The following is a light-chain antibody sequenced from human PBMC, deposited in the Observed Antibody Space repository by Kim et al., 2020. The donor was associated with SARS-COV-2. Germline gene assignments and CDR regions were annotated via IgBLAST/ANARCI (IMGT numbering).Light chain of an antibody. Sequence: PGKTARITCGGNNIGSKSVHWYQRKPGQAPVLVIYYDSDRPSGIPERFSGSNSGNTATLTISRVEAGDEADYYCQVWDNSSDHVVFGGGTQLTVL. J-gene: IGLJ2*01. CDR2: YDS. CDR3: QVWDNSSDHVV. CDR1: NIGSKS. V-gene: IGLV3-21*04.